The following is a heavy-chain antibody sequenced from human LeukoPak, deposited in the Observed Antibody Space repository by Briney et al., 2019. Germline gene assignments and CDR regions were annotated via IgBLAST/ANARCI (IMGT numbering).Heavy chain of an antibody. V-gene: IGHV4-39*02. CDR1: GGSISSSSYY. Sequence: SETLSLTCTVSGGSISSSSYYWGWIRQPPGKGLEWIGSIYYSGSTYYNPSLKSRVTISVDTSKNQFSLKLSSVTAADTAVYYCARDAGRAVGNFDYWGQGTLVTVSS. J-gene: IGHJ4*02. D-gene: IGHD6-19*01. CDR2: IYYSGST. CDR3: ARDAGRAVGNFDY.